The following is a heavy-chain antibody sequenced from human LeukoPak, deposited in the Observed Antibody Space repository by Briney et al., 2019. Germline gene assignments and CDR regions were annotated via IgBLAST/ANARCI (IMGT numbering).Heavy chain of an antibody. V-gene: IGHV3-15*01. D-gene: IGHD3-10*01. Sequence: GGSLRLSCAASGFSISNDWMSWVRQAPGKGLEWVGRVKSRGAGETTDYAAPVKGRFTISRDDSKNTLYLQMNSLKTEDTAVYYCTLIEGWGSGSYYLDYWGQGTLVTVSS. J-gene: IGHJ4*02. CDR1: GFSISNDW. CDR3: TLIEGWGSGSYYLDY. CDR2: VKSRGAGETT.